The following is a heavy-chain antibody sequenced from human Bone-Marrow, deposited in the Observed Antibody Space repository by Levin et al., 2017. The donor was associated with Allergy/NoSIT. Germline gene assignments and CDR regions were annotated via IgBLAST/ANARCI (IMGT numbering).Heavy chain of an antibody. Sequence: LSLTCAASGFTFKSYGMNWVRQAPGKGLEWVSYISSSSNIIYYADSVKGRFTISRDNAKNSLYLQMNSLTDEDTAVYYCAYHDYGQGFDPWGQGTLVTVSS. V-gene: IGHV3-48*02. J-gene: IGHJ5*02. CDR3: AYHDYGQGFDP. CDR1: GFTFKSYG. D-gene: IGHD4-17*01. CDR2: ISSSSNII.